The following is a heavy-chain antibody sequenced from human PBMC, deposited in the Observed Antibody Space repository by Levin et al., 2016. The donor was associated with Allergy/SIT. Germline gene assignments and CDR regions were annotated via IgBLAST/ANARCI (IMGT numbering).Heavy chain of an antibody. CDR2: IYSGGST. J-gene: IGHJ4*02. V-gene: IGHV3-53*01. CDR3: ATVSRGY. D-gene: IGHD3-10*01. CDR1: GFTVSSNY. Sequence: GGSLRLSCVASGFTVSSNYMSWVRQAPGKGLQWVSVIYSGGSTYYADSVKGRFTISRDISMNTVYLQMNSLRVEDTAVYYCATVSRGYWGQGTLVTVSS.